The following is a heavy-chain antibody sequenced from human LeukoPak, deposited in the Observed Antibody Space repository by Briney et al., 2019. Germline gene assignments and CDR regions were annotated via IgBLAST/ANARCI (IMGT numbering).Heavy chain of an antibody. Sequence: ASVKVSGKASGYTFTSYDINWVRQATGQGLEWMGWMNPNSGNTGYAQKFQGRVTITRNTSISTAYMELSSLRSEDTAVYYCARVTVNENYYYYMDVWGKGTTVTVSS. V-gene: IGHV1-8*03. D-gene: IGHD4-11*01. CDR3: ARVTVNENYYYYMDV. J-gene: IGHJ6*03. CDR1: GYTFTSYD. CDR2: MNPNSGNT.